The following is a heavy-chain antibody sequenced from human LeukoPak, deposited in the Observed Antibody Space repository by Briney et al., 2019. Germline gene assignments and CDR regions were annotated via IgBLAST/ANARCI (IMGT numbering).Heavy chain of an antibody. CDR3: AREVAAAGDY. V-gene: IGHV3-30*02. Sequence: PGGSLRLSCAASGFTFSSDDMHWVRQAPGKGLEWVASIRYDGSSKYYGDSGKGRFTISRDNSKNTLYLQMNSLKTEDTAVYYCAREVAAAGDYWGQGTLVTVSS. J-gene: IGHJ4*02. CDR2: IRYDGSSK. CDR1: GFTFSSDD. D-gene: IGHD6-13*01.